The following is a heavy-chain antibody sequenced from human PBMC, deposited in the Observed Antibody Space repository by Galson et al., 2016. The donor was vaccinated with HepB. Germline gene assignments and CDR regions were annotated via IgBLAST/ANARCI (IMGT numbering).Heavy chain of an antibody. CDR1: GYAFTKFY. CDR2: INTTAGST. V-gene: IGHV1-46*01. Sequence: SVKVSCKASGYAFTKFYIHWVRQAPGQGLEWMGIINTTAGSTTYEQKFQGRVSMTRDTSTSTVYMELNSLTSEDTAVYFCARSYYSRYFDYWGQGTLLTVSS. CDR3: ARSYYSRYFDY. J-gene: IGHJ4*02. D-gene: IGHD3-22*01.